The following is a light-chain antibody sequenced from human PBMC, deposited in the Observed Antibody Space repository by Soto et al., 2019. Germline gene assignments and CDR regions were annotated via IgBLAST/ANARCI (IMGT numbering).Light chain of an antibody. CDR2: DTS. CDR1: QSVSRD. Sequence: EVVLTQSPATLSLSPGETATLSCGASQSVSRDLAWYQQTPGQAPRLLIYDTSNRATGIPARFSGSGSGTDFTLTISSLEPEDFALYFCQQRSDWPQITFGQGTRLEIK. J-gene: IGKJ5*01. CDR3: QQRSDWPQIT. V-gene: IGKV3-11*01.